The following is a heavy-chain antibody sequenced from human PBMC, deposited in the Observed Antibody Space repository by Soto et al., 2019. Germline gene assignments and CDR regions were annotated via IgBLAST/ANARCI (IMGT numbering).Heavy chain of an antibody. V-gene: IGHV3-11*01. CDR3: ARDRQPSSYSGLDV. D-gene: IGHD4-4*01. J-gene: IGHJ6*02. CDR1: GFTFSAHY. Sequence: QVHLVESGGGLVKPGGSLRLSCEASGFTFSAHYMSWIRQAPGKGLEWVSYISESSDATYYTDSVRGRFTISRDNAKNSLYLEMNSLRADDTAVYYCARDRQPSSYSGLDVWGQGTTVTVSS. CDR2: ISESSDAT.